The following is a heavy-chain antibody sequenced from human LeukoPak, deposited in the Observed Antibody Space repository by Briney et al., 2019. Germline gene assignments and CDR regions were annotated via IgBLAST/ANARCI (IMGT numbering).Heavy chain of an antibody. V-gene: IGHV4-34*01. CDR3: ARRWNYGRNYYIDV. J-gene: IGHJ6*03. CDR1: GGSFNIYY. Sequence: PSETLSLTCAVYGGSFNIYYWSWIRQSPGKGLEWIGEINDGGTINYNPSLLSCVTISLDRSKNQFSLKLTSVTTTDTAVYYCARRWNYGRNYYIDVWGKGATVSVSS. CDR2: INDGGTI. D-gene: IGHD1-7*01.